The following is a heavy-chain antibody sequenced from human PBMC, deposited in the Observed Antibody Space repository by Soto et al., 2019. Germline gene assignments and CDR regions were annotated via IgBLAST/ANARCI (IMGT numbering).Heavy chain of an antibody. Sequence: GGSLRLSCAASGFTFSNAWMSWVRQAPGKGLEWVGRIKSKTDGGTTDYAAPVKGRFTISRDDSKNTLYLQMNSLKTEDTAVYYCTTEGYDILTGYYSFAFDIWGQGTMVTVSS. CDR3: TTEGYDILTGYYSFAFDI. V-gene: IGHV3-15*01. CDR1: GFTFSNAW. CDR2: IKSKTDGGTT. D-gene: IGHD3-9*01. J-gene: IGHJ3*02.